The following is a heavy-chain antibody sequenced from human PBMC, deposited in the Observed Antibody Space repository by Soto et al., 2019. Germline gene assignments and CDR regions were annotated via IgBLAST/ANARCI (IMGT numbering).Heavy chain of an antibody. J-gene: IGHJ3*02. CDR1: GGSISSGGYS. V-gene: IGHV4-30-2*01. D-gene: IGHD6-19*01. CDR3: ARVGAVAATAFDI. Sequence: TSETLSLTCAVSGGSISSGGYSWSWIRQPLGKGLEWIGYIYHSGSTYYNPSLKSRVTISVDRSKNQFSLKLSSVTAADTAVYYCARVGAVAATAFDIWGQGTMVTVSS. CDR2: IYHSGST.